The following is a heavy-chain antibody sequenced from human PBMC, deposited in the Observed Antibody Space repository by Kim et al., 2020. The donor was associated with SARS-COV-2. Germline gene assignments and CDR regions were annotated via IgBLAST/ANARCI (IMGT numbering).Heavy chain of an antibody. Sequence: GGSLRLSCAASGFTFSSYEMNWVRQAPGKGLEWVSYISSSGSTIYYADSVKGRFTISRDSAQNSLFLQMSSLRADDTAVYYCARVGPLQSSGIPSDYWGQGTLVTVSS. D-gene: IGHD3-10*01. J-gene: IGHJ4*02. V-gene: IGHV3-48*03. CDR3: ARVGPLQSSGIPSDY. CDR1: GFTFSSYE. CDR2: ISSSGSTI.